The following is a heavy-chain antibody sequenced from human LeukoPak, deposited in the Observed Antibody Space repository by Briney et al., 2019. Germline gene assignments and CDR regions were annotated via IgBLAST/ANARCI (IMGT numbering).Heavy chain of an antibody. D-gene: IGHD5-18*01. J-gene: IGHJ4*02. CDR3: AIQLWLRGYFDY. CDR1: GFTFSNYS. CDR2: ISGSGGST. V-gene: IGHV3-23*01. Sequence: GGSLRLSCEASGFTFSNYSMNWVRQAPGKGLEWVSAISGSGGSTYYADSVKGRFTISRDNSKNTLYLQMNSLRAEDTAVYYCAIQLWLRGYFDYWGQGTLVTVSS.